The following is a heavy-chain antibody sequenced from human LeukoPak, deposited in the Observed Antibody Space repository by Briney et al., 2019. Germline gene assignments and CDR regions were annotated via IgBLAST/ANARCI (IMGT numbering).Heavy chain of an antibody. V-gene: IGHV3-30*03. J-gene: IGHJ4*02. CDR2: ISHEGSYQ. D-gene: IGHD6-19*01. CDR3: ARTREEWQVLDY. Sequence: GGSLRLSCAASGFTFSSYSMNWVRQAPSKGLEWVAVISHEGSYQNYADSVKGRFTISRDNSKNMVFLQMNSLSAEDTAVYYCARTREEWQVLDYWGQGTLVTVSS. CDR1: GFTFSSYS.